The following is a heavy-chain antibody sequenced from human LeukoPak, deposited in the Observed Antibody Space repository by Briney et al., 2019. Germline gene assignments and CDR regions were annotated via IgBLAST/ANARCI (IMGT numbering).Heavy chain of an antibody. CDR3: AKGVLSNQNFDY. CDR2: VSSDGRNT. CDR1: GFTFFRSA. Sequence: PGGFLRLSCVASGFTFFRSAMHWVRQVPGKGLEWVAVVSSDGRNTYYSDSVRGRFTLSRDNSENTLYLQMNSLRAEDTAVYYCAKGVLSNQNFDYWGQGTLVTVSS. D-gene: IGHD2-2*01. J-gene: IGHJ4*02. V-gene: IGHV3-30*18.